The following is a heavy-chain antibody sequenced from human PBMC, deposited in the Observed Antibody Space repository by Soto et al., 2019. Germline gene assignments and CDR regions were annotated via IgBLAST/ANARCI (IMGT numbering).Heavy chain of an antibody. CDR1: GFTFSNYA. V-gene: IGHV3-30-3*01. CDR2: ISNDGSNK. Sequence: ESGGGVVQPGRSLRLSCAASGFTFSNYAMHWVRQAPGKGLEWVAVISNDGSNKYYAGSVKGRFTISRDNSKNTLSLQMDSLRAEDSAVFYCAMRAVTTLVSPAYFDYWGQAALVTVSS. CDR3: AMRAVTTLVSPAYFDY. J-gene: IGHJ4*02. D-gene: IGHD4-17*01.